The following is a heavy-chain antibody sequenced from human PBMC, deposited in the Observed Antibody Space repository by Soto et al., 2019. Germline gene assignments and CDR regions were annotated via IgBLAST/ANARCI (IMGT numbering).Heavy chain of an antibody. CDR3: VRWNGFGDR. D-gene: IGHD1-1*01. CDR1: GFIISDYG. Sequence: EVQLLESGEGLVQPGGSLRLSCAVSGFIISDYGVTWVRQAPGKGLEWVSGFSGGGGGTFYADSVKGRFTISRDDPKNTAYLQMNSLGAEDTAVYYCVRWNGFGDRWGQGTLVTVSS. CDR2: FSGGGGGT. V-gene: IGHV3-23*01. J-gene: IGHJ5*02.